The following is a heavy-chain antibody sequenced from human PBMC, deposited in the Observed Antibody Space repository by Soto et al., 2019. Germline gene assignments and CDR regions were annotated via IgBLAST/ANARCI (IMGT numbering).Heavy chain of an antibody. D-gene: IGHD1-7*01. Sequence: EVQLVESGGGLVQPGGSLRLSCAASEFTFSTYWIHWVRQVPGKGLVWVSRISGDGSSTTYADSVRGRFTISRDNAKNTVYLQMDSLRAEDTAVYYCARSLPGTYGAFDLWGQGTMVTVSS. CDR1: EFTFSTYW. CDR3: ARSLPGTYGAFDL. J-gene: IGHJ3*01. CDR2: ISGDGSST. V-gene: IGHV3-74*01.